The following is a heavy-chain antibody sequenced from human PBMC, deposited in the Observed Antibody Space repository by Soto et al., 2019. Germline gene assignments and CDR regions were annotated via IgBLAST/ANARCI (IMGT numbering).Heavy chain of an antibody. CDR1: GFTFRSYA. CDR2: VRGNGDPP. D-gene: IGHD5-12*01. Sequence: LRLSCSASGFTFRSYAMHWVRQAPGKRLEYVSGVRGNGDPPFYADSVKGRFTISRDNSKNTLYLQMSSLSADDTAVYYCVKSRGGNNFDFFDWGQGALVTVSS. J-gene: IGHJ4*02. CDR3: VKSRGGNNFDFFD. V-gene: IGHV3-64D*06.